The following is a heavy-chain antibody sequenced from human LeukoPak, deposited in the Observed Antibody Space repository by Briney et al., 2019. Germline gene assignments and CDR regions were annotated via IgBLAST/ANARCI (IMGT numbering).Heavy chain of an antibody. D-gene: IGHD3-22*01. Sequence: SETLSLTCTVSGASISTSSYYWGWIRQPPGKGLEWIGTIYYSGSTYYNPSLKSRVTISVDTSKNQFSLKLTSVTAADTAVFYCARGKDYYDSNWFDLWGQGTLVTVSS. CDR1: GASISTSSYY. V-gene: IGHV4-39*01. CDR3: ARGKDYYDSNWFDL. J-gene: IGHJ5*02. CDR2: IYYSGST.